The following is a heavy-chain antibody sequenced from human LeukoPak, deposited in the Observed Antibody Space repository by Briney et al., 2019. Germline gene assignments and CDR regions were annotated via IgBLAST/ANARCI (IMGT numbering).Heavy chain of an antibody. CDR3: ARGRLTVANYYYGMDV. CDR1: GGSISSYY. Sequence: PSETLSLTCTVSGGSISSYYWSWIRQPAGKGLEWIGHIYTSGSTNYNPSLKSRVTMSVDTSKNQFSLKLSSVTAADTAVYYCARGRLTVANYYYGMDVWGQGITVTVSS. J-gene: IGHJ6*02. V-gene: IGHV4-4*07. D-gene: IGHD3-9*01. CDR2: IYTSGST.